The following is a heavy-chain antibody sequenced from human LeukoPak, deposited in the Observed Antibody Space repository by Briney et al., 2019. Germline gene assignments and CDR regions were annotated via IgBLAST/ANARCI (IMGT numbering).Heavy chain of an antibody. V-gene: IGHV4-31*03. Sequence: PSETLSLTCTVSGGSISSGGYYWSWIRQHPGKGLEWIGYIYYSGSTYYNPSLKSRVTISVDTSKNQFSLKLSSVTAADTAVYYCARSIAANLDYWGQGTLVTVSS. CDR3: ARSIAANLDY. D-gene: IGHD6-6*01. CDR1: GGSISSGGYY. J-gene: IGHJ4*02. CDR2: IYYSGST.